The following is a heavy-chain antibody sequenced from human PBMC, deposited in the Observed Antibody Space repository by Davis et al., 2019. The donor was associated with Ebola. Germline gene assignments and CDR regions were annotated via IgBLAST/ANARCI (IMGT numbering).Heavy chain of an antibody. Sequence: GESLKISCAASGFTFSSYWMHWVRQAPGKGLVWVSRINGDGSSTSYADSVKGRFTISRDNAKNTLYLQMNSLRAEDTAVYYCARANPLSGYSFDYWGQGTLVTVSS. CDR1: GFTFSSYW. V-gene: IGHV3-74*01. CDR3: ARANPLSGYSFDY. CDR2: INGDGSST. J-gene: IGHJ4*02. D-gene: IGHD2/OR15-2a*01.